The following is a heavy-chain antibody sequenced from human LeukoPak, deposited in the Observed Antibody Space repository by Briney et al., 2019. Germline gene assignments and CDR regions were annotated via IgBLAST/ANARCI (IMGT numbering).Heavy chain of an antibody. D-gene: IGHD6-19*01. Sequence: GSLRLSCAASGFTFSSYGMHWVRQAPGKGLEWVAVIWYDGSNKYYADSVKGRFTISRDNSKNTLYLQMNSLRAEDTAGYYCARARAAVAVSDAFDIWGQGTMVTVSS. CDR1: GFTFSSYG. V-gene: IGHV3-33*01. J-gene: IGHJ3*02. CDR3: ARARAAVAVSDAFDI. CDR2: IWYDGSNK.